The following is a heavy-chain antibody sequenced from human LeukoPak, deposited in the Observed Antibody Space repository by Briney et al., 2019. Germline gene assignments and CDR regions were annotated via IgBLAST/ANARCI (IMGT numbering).Heavy chain of an antibody. J-gene: IGHJ4*02. Sequence: GGSLRLSCEASGFSFSSSWMHWVRQAPGKGLVWVSRINKDGRTINYADSVKGRFTISRDNAKNTLYLQMNSLRAEDTAVYYCARGWTGYYAIDNWGQGTLVTVSS. CDR1: GFSFSSSW. V-gene: IGHV3-74*01. CDR3: ARGWTGYYAIDN. D-gene: IGHD3/OR15-3a*01. CDR2: INKDGRTI.